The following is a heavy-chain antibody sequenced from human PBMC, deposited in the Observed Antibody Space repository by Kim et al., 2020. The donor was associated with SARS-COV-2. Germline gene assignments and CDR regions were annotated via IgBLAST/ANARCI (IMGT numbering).Heavy chain of an antibody. CDR1: GFTFSSYW. J-gene: IGHJ6*02. V-gene: IGHV3-74*01. CDR2: INSDGSST. D-gene: IGHD3-22*01. CDR3: ASSYYDSSGYFEGNFYYYGMDV. Sequence: GGSLRLSCAASGFTFSSYWMHWVRQAPGKGLVWVSRINSDGSSTSYADSVKGRFTISRDNAKNTLYLQMNSLRAEDTAVYYCASSYYDSSGYFEGNFYYYGMDVWGQGTTVTVSS.